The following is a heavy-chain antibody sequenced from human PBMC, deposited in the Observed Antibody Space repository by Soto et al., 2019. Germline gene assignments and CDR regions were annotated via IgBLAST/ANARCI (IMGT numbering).Heavy chain of an antibody. V-gene: IGHV4-61*08. CDR3: ARALILTGYYIHDAFDI. CDR2: IYYSGST. D-gene: IGHD3-9*01. Sequence: SETLSLTCDVSGDTISTGGYTWAWIRQPPGEALEWIGYIYYSGSTNYNPSLKSRVTISVDTSKNQFSLKLSSVTAADTAVYYCARALILTGYYIHDAFDIWGQGTMVTVSS. J-gene: IGHJ3*02. CDR1: GDTISTGGYT.